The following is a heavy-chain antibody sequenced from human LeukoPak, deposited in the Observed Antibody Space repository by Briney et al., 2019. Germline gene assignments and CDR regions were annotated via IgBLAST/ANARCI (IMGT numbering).Heavy chain of an antibody. J-gene: IGHJ6*02. Sequence: GGSLRLSCAAPGFTFSSYAMHWVRQAPGKGLEWVAVISYDGNNKYYADSVKGRFTISRDNSKNTLYLQMNSLRAEDTAVYYCARDYYDSSGFFVYYYGMDVWGQGTTVTVSS. D-gene: IGHD3-22*01. CDR3: ARDYYDSSGFFVYYYGMDV. V-gene: IGHV3-30-3*01. CDR1: GFTFSSYA. CDR2: ISYDGNNK.